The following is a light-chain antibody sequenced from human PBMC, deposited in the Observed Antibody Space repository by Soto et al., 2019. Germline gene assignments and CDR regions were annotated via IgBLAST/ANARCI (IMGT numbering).Light chain of an antibody. CDR1: QGVTTY. Sequence: DIQLTQSPSFLSASVGDRVTITCRASQGVTTYLAWYQQNPGKAPKLLIYAASTLQSGVPSRFSGSGSGTEFTLTISILQPEDSATYYCQQLNDYPYTFGQGTKLEI. V-gene: IGKV1-9*01. CDR2: AAS. J-gene: IGKJ2*01. CDR3: QQLNDYPYT.